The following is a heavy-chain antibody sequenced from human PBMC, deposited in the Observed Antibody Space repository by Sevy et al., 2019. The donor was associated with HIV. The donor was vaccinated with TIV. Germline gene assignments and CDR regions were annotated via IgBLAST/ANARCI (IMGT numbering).Heavy chain of an antibody. CDR1: GGSISSYY. CDR2: IYYGGST. CDR3: ARQYGYRLDY. D-gene: IGHD5-12*01. J-gene: IGHJ4*02. V-gene: IGHV4-59*08. Sequence: SETLSLTCTVSGGSISSYYWSWIRQPPGKGLEWIGYIYYGGSTNYNPSLKSRVTISVDTSKNQFSLKLGSVTAADTAVYYCARQYGYRLDYWGQGTLVTVSS.